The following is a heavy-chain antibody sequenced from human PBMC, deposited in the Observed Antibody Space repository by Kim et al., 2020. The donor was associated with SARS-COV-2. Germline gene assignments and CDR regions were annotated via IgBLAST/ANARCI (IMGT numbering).Heavy chain of an antibody. J-gene: IGHJ4*02. CDR3: ARDSNYDDTSGYYSHFDN. V-gene: IGHV3-11*06. D-gene: IGHD3-22*01. Sequence: KGRFTISRDNAKNSLYLQMNSLRAEDTAVYYGARDSNYDDTSGYYSHFDNWGQGTLVTVSS.